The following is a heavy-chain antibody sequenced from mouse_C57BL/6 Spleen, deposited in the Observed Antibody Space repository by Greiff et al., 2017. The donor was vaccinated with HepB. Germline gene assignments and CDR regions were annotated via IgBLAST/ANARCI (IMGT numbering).Heavy chain of an antibody. J-gene: IGHJ2*01. CDR1: GYTFTDYY. Sequence: VQLQQSGPELVKPGASVKISCKASGYTFTDYYMNWVKQSHGKSLEWIGDINPNNGGTSYNQKFKGKATLTVDKSSSTAYMELRSLTSEDSAVYYCAREGDRDFDYWGQGTTLTVSS. CDR2: INPNNGGT. CDR3: AREGDRDFDY. V-gene: IGHV1-26*01. D-gene: IGHD3-3*01.